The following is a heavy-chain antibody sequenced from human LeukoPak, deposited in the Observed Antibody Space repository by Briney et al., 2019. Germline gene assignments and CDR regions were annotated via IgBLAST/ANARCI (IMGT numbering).Heavy chain of an antibody. CDR2: ISGAARST. CDR1: GFTFISYA. V-gene: IGHV3-23*01. CDR3: AKGQHIVVVTAGVDY. Sequence: PGGSLRLSCAASGFTFISYAMTWVRQAPGKGLEWVSTISGAARSTNYADSVKGRFTISRDNSKNTVYLQMDSLRAEDTAVYYCAKGQHIVVVTAGVDYWGQGTLVTVSS. D-gene: IGHD2-21*02. J-gene: IGHJ4*02.